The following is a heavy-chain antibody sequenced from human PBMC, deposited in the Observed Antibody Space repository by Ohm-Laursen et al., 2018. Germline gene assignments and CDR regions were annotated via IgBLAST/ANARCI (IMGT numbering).Heavy chain of an antibody. J-gene: IGHJ4*02. CDR3: ARGTAYGDYVDY. Sequence: GTLSLTCTVSGGSISSYYWSWIRQPPGKGLEWIGYIYYIGTTNYNPSLKSRVTISVDTSKNQFSLKLSSVTAADTAVYYCARGTAYGDYVDYWGQGTLVTVSS. D-gene: IGHD4-17*01. V-gene: IGHV4-59*01. CDR2: IYYIGTT. CDR1: GGSISSYY.